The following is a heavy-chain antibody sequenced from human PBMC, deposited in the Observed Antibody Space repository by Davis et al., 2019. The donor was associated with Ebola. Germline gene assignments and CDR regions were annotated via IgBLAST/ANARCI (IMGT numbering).Heavy chain of an antibody. V-gene: IGHV3-30*18. CDR2: ISYDGSNK. J-gene: IGHJ4*02. CDR1: GYTFTSYY. Sequence: SCKASGYTFTSYYMHWVRQAPGKGLEWVAVISYDGSNKYYADSVKGRFTISRDNSRNTLYLQMNSLRAEDTAVYYCAKGQIDYWGQGTLVTVSS. CDR3: AKGQIDY.